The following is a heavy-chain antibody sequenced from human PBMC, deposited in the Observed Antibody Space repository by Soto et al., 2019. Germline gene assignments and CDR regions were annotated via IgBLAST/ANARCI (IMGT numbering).Heavy chain of an antibody. D-gene: IGHD2-2*01. J-gene: IGHJ4*02. CDR3: AILSRSYCSRTSCYRGPFDS. Sequence: QVPLVQSGAEVKKPGASVKVSCKASGYTFTSYGISWVRQAPGQGLEWMGWISAYNGNTNYAPKIQGRVTMTTDTSSSTAYMERRSLRSDDMAVHSCAILSRSYCSRTSCYRGPFDSWGQGTLVTGSS. V-gene: IGHV1-18*03. CDR2: ISAYNGNT. CDR1: GYTFTSYG.